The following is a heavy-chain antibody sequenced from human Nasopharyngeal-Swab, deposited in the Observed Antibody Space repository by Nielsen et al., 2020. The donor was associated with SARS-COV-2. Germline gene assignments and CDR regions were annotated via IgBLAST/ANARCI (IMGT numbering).Heavy chain of an antibody. V-gene: IGHV4-31*03. D-gene: IGHD3-3*01. J-gene: IGHJ5*02. CDR2: IYYSGST. Sequence: SETLSLTCTVSGGSISSGGYYWSWIRQHPGKGLEWIGYIYYSGSTYYNPSLKSRVAISVDTSKNQFSLKLSSVTAADTAVYYCARFYDFWSGYHVDPWGQGTLVTVSS. CDR1: GGSISSGGYY. CDR3: ARFYDFWSGYHVDP.